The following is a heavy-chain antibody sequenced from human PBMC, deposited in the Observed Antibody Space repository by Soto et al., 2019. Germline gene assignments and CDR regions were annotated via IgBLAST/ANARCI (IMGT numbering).Heavy chain of an antibody. CDR2: INPSGST. CDR1: GGSFSGYY. V-gene: IGHV4-34*01. J-gene: IGHJ4*02. CDR3: ARSSGSYFYFDY. D-gene: IGHD3-10*01. Sequence: QVQLQQWGAGLLKPSETLSLTCAVYGGSFSGYYWSWIRQPPGKGLAWIGAINPSGSTNYNPSLKSRVTIPVDTSKNQFSLMLSSVSAVDTAVYYCARSSGSYFYFDYWGQGTLVTVSS.